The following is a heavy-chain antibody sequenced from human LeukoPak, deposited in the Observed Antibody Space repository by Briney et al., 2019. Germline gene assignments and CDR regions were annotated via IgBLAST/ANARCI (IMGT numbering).Heavy chain of an antibody. CDR3: ARDRTLDNWKPEGYFQH. D-gene: IGHD1-20*01. V-gene: IGHV3-21*01. CDR1: GFTFSSYS. CDR2: ISSSSSYI. Sequence: GGSLRLSCAAPGFTFSSYSMNWVRQAPGKGLEWVSSISSSSSYIYYADSVKGRFTISRDNAKNSLYLQMNSLRAEGTAVYYCARDRTLDNWKPEGYFQHWGQGTLVTVSS. J-gene: IGHJ1*01.